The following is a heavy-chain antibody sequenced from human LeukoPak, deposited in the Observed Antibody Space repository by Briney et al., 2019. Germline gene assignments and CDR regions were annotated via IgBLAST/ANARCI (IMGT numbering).Heavy chain of an antibody. J-gene: IGHJ4*02. V-gene: IGHV3-30-3*01. CDR3: ARSGYVFDY. CDR1: GFTFSSYW. CDR2: ISYDGSNK. D-gene: IGHD5-12*01. Sequence: GGSLRLSCAASGFTFSSYWMSWVRQAPGKGLEWVAVISYDGSNKYYADSVKGRFTISRDNSKNTLYLQMNSLRAEDTAVYYCARSGYVFDYWGQGTLVTVSS.